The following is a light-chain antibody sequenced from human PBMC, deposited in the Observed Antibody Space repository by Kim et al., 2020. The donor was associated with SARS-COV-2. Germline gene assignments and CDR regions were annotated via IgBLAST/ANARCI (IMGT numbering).Light chain of an antibody. CDR3: QQYDTNSPWT. CDR1: KRIDTW. CDR2: GAS. V-gene: IGKV1-5*01. Sequence: DVQMTQSPSTLSASVGDRITITCRASKRIDTWMAWYQQKPGKAPKLLIYGASSLQSGGPSRFSGSGSGTEFTLTIISLQPDDCAPYYCQQYDTNSPWTFGQGTKVDIK. J-gene: IGKJ1*01.